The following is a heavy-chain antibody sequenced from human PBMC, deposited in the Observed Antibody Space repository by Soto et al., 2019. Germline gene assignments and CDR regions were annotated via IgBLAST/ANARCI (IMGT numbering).Heavy chain of an antibody. CDR1: GFTFDSYA. J-gene: IGHJ4*02. V-gene: IGHV3-23*01. CDR2: VSSSGGST. Sequence: EVQLLQSGGGLVQPGGSLRLSCAASGFTFDSYAMSWVRQTPGKGLQWVSAVSSSGGSTYYADSLSGRFTISKDNSKNILYLQMNNLGAGDTAVYYCAKDSTASFLEWFAYYFDAWGQGVRVTVSS. D-gene: IGHD3-3*01. CDR3: AKDSTASFLEWFAYYFDA.